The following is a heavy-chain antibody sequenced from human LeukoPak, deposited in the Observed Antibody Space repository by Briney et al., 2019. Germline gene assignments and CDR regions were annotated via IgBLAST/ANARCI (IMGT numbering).Heavy chain of an antibody. CDR2: INTNSGGT. CDR1: GYTFTGYY. Sequence: ASVKVSCKASGYTFTGYYMHWVRQAPGQGLEWMGWINTNSGGTNYAQKFQGRVTMTRDTSISTAYMELSRLRSDDTAVYYCARDPQGAVAGTFLDYWGQGTLVTVSS. D-gene: IGHD6-19*01. CDR3: ARDPQGAVAGTFLDY. V-gene: IGHV1-2*02. J-gene: IGHJ4*02.